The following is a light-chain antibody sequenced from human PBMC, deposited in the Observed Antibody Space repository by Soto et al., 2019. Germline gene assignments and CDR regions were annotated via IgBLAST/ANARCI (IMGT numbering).Light chain of an antibody. Sequence: QAVVTQPPSVSGAPGQRVTISCTGSSSNIGAGYDVHWYQQLPGTAPKLLIYGNSNGPSGVPDRFSGSKSGTSASLAIPGLQAEDEADYYCQSYDSSLSGVVFGGGTKLTVL. V-gene: IGLV1-40*01. J-gene: IGLJ2*01. CDR1: SSNIGAGYD. CDR3: QSYDSSLSGVV. CDR2: GNS.